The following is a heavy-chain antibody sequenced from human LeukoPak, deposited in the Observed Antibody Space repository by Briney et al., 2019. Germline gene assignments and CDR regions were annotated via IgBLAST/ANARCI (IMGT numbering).Heavy chain of an antibody. V-gene: IGHV4-4*07. J-gene: IGHJ4*02. CDR2: IYTSGST. Sequence: SETLSLTCTVSGDSISNAYWSWIRQPAGKGLEWIGRIYTSGSTNYNPSLKSRVTMSVDTSKNQFSLKLSSVTAADTAVYYCARDQSPHYYTSYYFDYWGQGTLVTVSS. CDR1: GDSISNAY. CDR3: ARDQSPHYYTSYYFDY. D-gene: IGHD3-22*01.